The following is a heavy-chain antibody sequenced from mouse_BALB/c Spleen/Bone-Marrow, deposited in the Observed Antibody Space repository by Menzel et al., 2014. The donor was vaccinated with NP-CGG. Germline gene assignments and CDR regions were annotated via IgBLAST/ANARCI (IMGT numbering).Heavy chain of an antibody. CDR2: ISSVGST. Sequence: EVMLVESGGDLVKPGGSLKLSCAASGFTFSSYAMSWVRRTPEKRLEWVASISSVGSTYYPDSGKGRFTISRDNARNILYLQMSSLRSEDTAMYYWARGYDGYYGFAYWGQGTLVTVSA. CDR3: ARGYDGYYGFAY. J-gene: IGHJ3*01. D-gene: IGHD2-3*01. CDR1: GFTFSSYA. V-gene: IGHV5-6-5*01.